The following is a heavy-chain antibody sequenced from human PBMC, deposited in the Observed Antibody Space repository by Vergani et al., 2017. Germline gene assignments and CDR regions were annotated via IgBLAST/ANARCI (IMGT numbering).Heavy chain of an antibody. CDR1: GFTFSSYA. J-gene: IGHJ1*01. CDR3: ARDLGCSSTSCYGYFQH. D-gene: IGHD2-2*01. CDR2: IYSGGSST. V-gene: IGHV3-23*03. Sequence: EVQLLESGGGLVQPGGSLRLSCAASGFTFSSYAMSWVRQAPGKGLEWVSVIYSGGSSTYYADSVKGRFTISRDNSKNTLYLQMGSLRAEDMAVYYCARDLGCSSTSCYGYFQHWGQGTLVTVSS.